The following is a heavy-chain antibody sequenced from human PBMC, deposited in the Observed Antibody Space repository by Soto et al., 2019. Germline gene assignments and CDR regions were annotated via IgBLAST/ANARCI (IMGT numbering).Heavy chain of an antibody. D-gene: IGHD3-10*01. CDR1: GFTFRNYW. V-gene: IGHV3-74*01. Sequence: EVQLVESGGGLVQPGGSLRLSCAASGFTFRNYWMHWVRQAPGKGLVWVSRISDYGRINYADSVKGRFTISRDDAKSKLYLQMNNLRAEDTAVYYCARGGVEPFDYWGQGALVTVSS. CDR3: ARGGVEPFDY. CDR2: ISDYGRI. J-gene: IGHJ4*02.